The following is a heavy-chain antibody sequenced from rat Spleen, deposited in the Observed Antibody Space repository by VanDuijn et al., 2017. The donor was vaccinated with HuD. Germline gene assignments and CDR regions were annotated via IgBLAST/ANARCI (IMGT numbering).Heavy chain of an antibody. CDR2: ITNTGGST. Sequence: EVQLVESGGGLVQPGRSLKLSCVASGFTFNNYWMTWIRQAPGKGLEWVASITNTGGSTYYSDSVKGRFTISRDNAKSTLSLQMNSLRSEDTATYYCVGAGYLRDWYFDFWGPGTMVTVSS. J-gene: IGHJ1*01. D-gene: IGHD2-2*01. CDR3: VGAGYLRDWYFDF. CDR1: GFTFNNYW. V-gene: IGHV5-31*01.